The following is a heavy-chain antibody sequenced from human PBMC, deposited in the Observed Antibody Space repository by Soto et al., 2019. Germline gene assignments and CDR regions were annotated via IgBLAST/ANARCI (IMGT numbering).Heavy chain of an antibody. J-gene: IGHJ5*02. V-gene: IGHV4-39*01. CDR2: IYYTGDT. CDR3: ARRNDYYDILTGYKSDWFDP. CDR1: GGSIGSSLYY. Sequence: QVQLLESGPGLVKPSETLSLTCTVSGGSIGSSLYYWGWIRQPPGKGLEWIATIYYTGDTYYNPSLESRVTISGDTSKNQFSLKVTSVTAADTAMYFGARRNDYYDILTGYKSDWFDPWGQGTLVTVSS. D-gene: IGHD3-9*01.